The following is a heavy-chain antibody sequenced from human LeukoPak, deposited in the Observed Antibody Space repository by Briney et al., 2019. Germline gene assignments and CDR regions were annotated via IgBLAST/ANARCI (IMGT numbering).Heavy chain of an antibody. D-gene: IGHD6-19*01. Sequence: SETLSLTCTVSGASITSHYWSWIRQPAGKGLEWIGRFYTSGSTNYNPSLKSRVTMSVDTSKNQFSLKLSSVTAADTAVYYCASHSSGSPYYYYMDVWGKGTTVTVSS. CDR1: GASITSHY. CDR2: FYTSGST. CDR3: ASHSSGSPYYYYMDV. V-gene: IGHV4-4*07. J-gene: IGHJ6*03.